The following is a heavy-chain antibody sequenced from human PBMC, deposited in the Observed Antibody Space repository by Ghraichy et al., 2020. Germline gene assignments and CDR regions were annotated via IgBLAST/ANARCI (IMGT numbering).Heavy chain of an antibody. V-gene: IGHV4-34*01. CDR1: GGSFSGYY. Sequence: SETLSLTCAVYGGSFSGYYWSWIRQPPGKGLEWIGEINHSGSTNYNPSLKSRVTISVDTSKNQFSLKLSSVTAADTAVYYCARSLGYCSSTSQNCDYWGQGTLVTVSS. CDR3: ARSLGYCSSTSQNCDY. CDR2: INHSGST. J-gene: IGHJ4*02. D-gene: IGHD2-2*01.